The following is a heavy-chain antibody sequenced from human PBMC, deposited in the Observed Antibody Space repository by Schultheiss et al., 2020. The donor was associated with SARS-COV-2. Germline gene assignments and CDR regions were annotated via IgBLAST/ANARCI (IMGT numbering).Heavy chain of an antibody. J-gene: IGHJ4*02. Sequence: SETLSLTCTVSGGSISSSSYYWGWIRQPPGKGLEWIGEFNHSGSTYYNPSLKSRVTISVDRSKNQFSLKLSSVTAADTAVYYCARGDFLEWLPYYFDYWGQGTLVTVSS. D-gene: IGHD3-3*01. CDR3: ARGDFLEWLPYYFDY. CDR1: GGSISSSSYY. V-gene: IGHV4-39*07. CDR2: FNHSGST.